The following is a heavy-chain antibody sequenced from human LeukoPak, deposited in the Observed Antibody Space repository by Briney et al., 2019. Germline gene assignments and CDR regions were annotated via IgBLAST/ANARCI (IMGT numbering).Heavy chain of an antibody. CDR3: AREIYDFWSGSTARYLYGMDG. CDR1: GGTFSSYA. V-gene: IGHV1-69*04. CDR2: IIPILGIA. D-gene: IGHD3-3*01. Sequence: SVKVSCKASGGTFSSYAISWVRQAPGQGLEWMGRIIPILGIANYAQKFQGRVTITADKSTSTAYMELSSLRSADTAVYYCAREIYDFWSGSTARYLYGMDGWGQGTTGTVSS. J-gene: IGHJ6*02.